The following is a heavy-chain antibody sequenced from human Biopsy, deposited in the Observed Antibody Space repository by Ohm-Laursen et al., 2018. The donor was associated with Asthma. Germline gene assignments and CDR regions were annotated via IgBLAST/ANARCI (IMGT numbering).Heavy chain of an antibody. D-gene: IGHD7-27*01. CDR2: ISPNNGGT. CDR3: ARGQKSPGDRWFDP. CDR1: GYTFTNYH. J-gene: IGHJ5*02. Sequence: SSVKVSCKASGYTFTNYHMHWVRQAPGEGLEWMGRISPNNGGTNYAQKFQGRVTMTSDTSISTAYMELSRLRSDDTALYYCARGQKSPGDRWFDPWGQGTLVTVSS. V-gene: IGHV1-2*06.